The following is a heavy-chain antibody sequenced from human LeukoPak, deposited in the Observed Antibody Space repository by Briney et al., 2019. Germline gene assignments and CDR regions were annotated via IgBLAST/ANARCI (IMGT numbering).Heavy chain of an antibody. CDR1: GFTFSSYG. CDR2: IWYDGSDK. J-gene: IGHJ2*01. D-gene: IGHD6-13*01. CDR3: ATGVAAAAPYWYFDL. V-gene: IGHV3-33*01. Sequence: GGSLRLSCAASGFTFSSYGMHWVRQAPGKGLEWVAVIWYDGSDKYYTDSVGGRFTISRDNSKNTLYLQMNSLRAEDTAVYYCATGVAAAAPYWYFDLWGRGTLVTVSS.